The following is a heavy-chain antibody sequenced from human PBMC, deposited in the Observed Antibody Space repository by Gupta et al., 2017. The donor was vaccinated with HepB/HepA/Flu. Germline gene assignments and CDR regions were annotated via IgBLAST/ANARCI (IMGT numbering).Heavy chain of an antibody. V-gene: IGHV3-48*02. D-gene: IGHD2-21*01. J-gene: IGHJ3*02. CDR1: GFTFSSYS. Sequence: GFTFSSYSMNWVLQAPGKGLEWGSYISSSSSKIYYADSVNGRFTISRDNAKNSLYLQMNSLGDEDTAVYYCARGDRIALPAFDIWGQGTMVTVYS. CDR3: ARGDRIALPAFDI. CDR2: ISSSSSKI.